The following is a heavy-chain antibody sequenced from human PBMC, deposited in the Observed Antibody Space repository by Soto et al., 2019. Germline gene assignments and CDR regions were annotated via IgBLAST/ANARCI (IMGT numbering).Heavy chain of an antibody. D-gene: IGHD4-17*01. V-gene: IGHV3-74*01. CDR2: INADGSLT. CDR1: AFTFSNHW. J-gene: IGHJ4*02. Sequence: EVQLVESGGGLVQPGGSLRLSCAASAFTFSNHWFHWVRQAPGKGLVWVSGINADGSLTFYADSVKGRFTXSRDXAKXXXXXXXXXXRVEDTAXXYCAHXFDFDYWGQGALVTVXX. CDR3: AHXFDFDY.